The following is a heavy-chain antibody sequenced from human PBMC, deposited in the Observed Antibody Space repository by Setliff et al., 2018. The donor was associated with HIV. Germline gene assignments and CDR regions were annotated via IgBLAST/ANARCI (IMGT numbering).Heavy chain of an antibody. V-gene: IGHV4-4*08. D-gene: IGHD3-3*01. Sequence: PSETLSLTCTVSGGSISSHYWSWIRQPPGKGLEWIGHIYTSGGTNYNPSLKSRVTMSVGTSKNQFSLKLSSVTAADTAVYYCARCYYNFWSGYPLDYMDVWGKGTTVTVSS. CDR2: IYTSGGT. J-gene: IGHJ6*03. CDR3: ARCYYNFWSGYPLDYMDV. CDR1: GGSISSHY.